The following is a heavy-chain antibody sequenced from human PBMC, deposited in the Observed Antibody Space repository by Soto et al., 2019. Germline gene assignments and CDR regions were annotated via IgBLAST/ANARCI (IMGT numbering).Heavy chain of an antibody. Sequence: SGKVSCKASGGTFSSYAISWVRQAPGQGLEWMGGIIPIFGTANYAQKFQGRVTITADKSTSTAYMELSSLRSEDTAVYYCAHRVVPAALRYYYYGMDVWGQGPTVPVSS. V-gene: IGHV1-69*06. CDR1: GGTFSSYA. CDR2: IIPIFGTA. D-gene: IGHD2-2*01. J-gene: IGHJ6*02. CDR3: AHRVVPAALRYYYYGMDV.